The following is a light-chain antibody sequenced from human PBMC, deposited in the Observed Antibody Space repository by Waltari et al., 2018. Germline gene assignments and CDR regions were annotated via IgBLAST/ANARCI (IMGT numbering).Light chain of an antibody. J-gene: IGLJ1*01. Sequence: QSALTQPASVSGSPGQSITISCTGTNSDVGAFKHVSRYQQLPGRAPKVMIFDVINRPSGVSNRFSGSKAGNTASLTISGLQAEDEADYYCKSYTSGLTYVFGTGTKVTVL. CDR2: DVI. CDR3: KSYTSGLTYV. CDR1: NSDVGAFKH. V-gene: IGLV2-14*03.